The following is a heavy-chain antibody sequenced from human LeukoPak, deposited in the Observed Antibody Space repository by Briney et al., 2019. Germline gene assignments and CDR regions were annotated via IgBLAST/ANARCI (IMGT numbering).Heavy chain of an antibody. D-gene: IGHD2-21*01. Sequence: ASVKVSCKTSGYTFTDYYLHWVRQAPGQGLEWMGWINPNSGGTSSAQKFQGRVTMTRDTSITTVYMEVSWLASDDTAIYYCARADRLHGGPYLIGPWGQGTLVTVSS. CDR2: INPNSGGT. V-gene: IGHV1-2*02. CDR1: GYTFTDYY. CDR3: ARADRLHGGPYLIGP. J-gene: IGHJ5*02.